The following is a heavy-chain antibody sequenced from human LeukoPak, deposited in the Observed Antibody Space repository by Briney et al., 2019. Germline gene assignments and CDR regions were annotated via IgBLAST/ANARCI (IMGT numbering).Heavy chain of an antibody. CDR2: IYYSGST. CDR1: GGSFSGYY. J-gene: IGHJ4*02. V-gene: IGHV4-59*01. D-gene: IGHD6-19*01. Sequence: ASETLSLTCAVYGGSFSGYYWSWIRQPPGKGLEWIGYIYYSGSTNYNPSLKSRVTISVDTSKNQFSLKLSSVTAADTAVYYCARDRWGIAVAGTRGFDYWGQGTLVTVSS. CDR3: ARDRWGIAVAGTRGFDY.